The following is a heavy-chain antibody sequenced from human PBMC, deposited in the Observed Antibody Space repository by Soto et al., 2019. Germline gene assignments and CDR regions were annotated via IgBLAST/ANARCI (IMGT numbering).Heavy chain of an antibody. Sequence: QVQLVQSGAEVKKPGASVKVSCKASGYTFTSYDINRVRQATGQGLEWMGWMNPNSGNTGYAQKLQGRVTMTRNTSVSTAYMELSSLRVEDTDVYYCASAQWFGESGWGQGALVTVFS. V-gene: IGHV1-8*01. CDR1: GYTFTSYD. D-gene: IGHD3-10*01. CDR2: MNPNSGNT. J-gene: IGHJ4*02. CDR3: ASAQWFGESG.